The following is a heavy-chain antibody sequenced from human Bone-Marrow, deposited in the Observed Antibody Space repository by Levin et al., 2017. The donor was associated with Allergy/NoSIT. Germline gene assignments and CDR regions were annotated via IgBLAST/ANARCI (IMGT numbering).Heavy chain of an antibody. CDR3: VRVWGD. V-gene: IGHV3-66*01. CDR1: GLSVSVNY. CDR2: IYSDGTT. Sequence: GGSLRLSCAASGLSVSVNYMSWVRQAPGKGLEWVSVIYSDGTTYYADSVKGRYNISRDNSKNTLYLQMDSLRVEDTAVYYCVRVWGDWGQGTMVTVSS. D-gene: IGHD3-16*01. J-gene: IGHJ3*01.